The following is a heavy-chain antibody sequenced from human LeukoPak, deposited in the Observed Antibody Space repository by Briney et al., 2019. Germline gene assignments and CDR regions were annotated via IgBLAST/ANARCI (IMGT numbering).Heavy chain of an antibody. D-gene: IGHD6-13*01. CDR3: ASDSIAAAIESYYFDY. V-gene: IGHV3-48*01. Sequence: GGSLRLSCAASGFTFSSYGMSWVRQAPGKGLEWVSYISSSSSTIYYADSVKGRFTISRDNAKNSLYLQMNSLRAEDTAVYYCASDSIAAAIESYYFDYWGQGTLVTVSS. J-gene: IGHJ4*02. CDR2: ISSSSSTI. CDR1: GFTFSSYG.